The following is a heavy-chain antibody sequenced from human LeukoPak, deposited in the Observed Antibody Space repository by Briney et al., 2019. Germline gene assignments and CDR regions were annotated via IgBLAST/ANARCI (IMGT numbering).Heavy chain of an antibody. J-gene: IGHJ4*02. CDR1: GFSFISYS. Sequence: GGSLRLSCAASGFSFISYSMHWVRQAPGRGLEWVGVISDDGRSKDYADTVKGRFTISRDNSKDTLYLQMNSLRDEDTAVYYCAKRPSDYGDYVSYFDYWGQGTLVTVSS. CDR2: ISDDGRSK. V-gene: IGHV3-30*18. D-gene: IGHD4-17*01. CDR3: AKRPSDYGDYVSYFDY.